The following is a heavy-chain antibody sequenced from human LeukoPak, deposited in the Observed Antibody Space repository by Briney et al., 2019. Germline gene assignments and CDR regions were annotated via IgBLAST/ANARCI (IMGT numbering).Heavy chain of an antibody. CDR1: GYTFTSYY. CDR3: AREGSGWYFDY. D-gene: IGHD6-19*01. Sequence: APVRVSCKASGYTFTSYYMHWVRQAPGQGLEWMGIINPSGGSTSYAQKFQGRVTMTRDTSTSTVYMELSSLRSEDTAVYYCAREGSGWYFDYWGQGTLVTVSS. J-gene: IGHJ4*02. V-gene: IGHV1-46*01. CDR2: INPSGGST.